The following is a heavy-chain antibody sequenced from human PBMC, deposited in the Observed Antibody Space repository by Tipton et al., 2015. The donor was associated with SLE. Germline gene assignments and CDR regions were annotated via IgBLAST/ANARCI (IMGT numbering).Heavy chain of an antibody. CDR2: IRYDTSNQ. V-gene: IGHV3-30*02. J-gene: IGHJ3*01. CDR1: GFDFRSYG. Sequence: SGFDFRSYGMHWVRQAPGKGLEWVAFIRYDTSNQYYGDSVKGRFTISRDNSRNTLHLEMNRLRSEDSAVYYCAKTLSTVTSGLDAFDAWGQGTMVTVSS. CDR3: AKTLSTVTSGLDAFDA. D-gene: IGHD4-17*01.